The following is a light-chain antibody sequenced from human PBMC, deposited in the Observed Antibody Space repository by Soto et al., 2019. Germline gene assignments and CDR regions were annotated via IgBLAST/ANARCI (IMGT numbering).Light chain of an antibody. CDR1: SSYIGAGYD. CDR2: ANT. CDR3: QSYDDSLGGHVI. J-gene: IGLJ2*01. V-gene: IGLV1-40*01. Sequence: QSVLTQPPSVSGAPGQRVTISCTGSSSYIGAGYDVHWYQQLPGTAPKLLIYANTNRPSGVTDRLSGSKSGTSASLAITGLQAEDEDDYYCQSYDDSLGGHVIFGGGTKLTVL.